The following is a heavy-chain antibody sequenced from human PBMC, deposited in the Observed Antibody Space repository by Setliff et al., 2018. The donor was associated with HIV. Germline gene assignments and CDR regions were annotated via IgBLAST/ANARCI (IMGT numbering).Heavy chain of an antibody. CDR1: GGSISSHY. Sequence: SETLSLTCTVSGGSISSHYWSWIRQPPGKGLEWIGYIYYSGSTNYNPSLKSRVTISVDTSKNQFSLKLSPVTAADTAVYYCARELRVTGIYYYYYMDVWGKGTTVTVSS. D-gene: IGHD4-4*01. J-gene: IGHJ6*03. V-gene: IGHV4-59*11. CDR3: ARELRVTGIYYYYYMDV. CDR2: IYYSGST.